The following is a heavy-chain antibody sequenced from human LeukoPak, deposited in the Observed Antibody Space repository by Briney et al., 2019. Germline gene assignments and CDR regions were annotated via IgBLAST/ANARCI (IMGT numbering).Heavy chain of an antibody. J-gene: IGHJ6*03. V-gene: IGHV4-61*02. CDR1: GGSISSSSYY. Sequence: SETLSLTCTVSGGSISSSSYYWSWIRQPAGKGLEWIGRMYTSGSTNYNPSLKSRVTVSIDTSKNQFSLKLSSVTAADTAVYYCARDRFSYCSSTSCYPGYYYYMDVWGKGTTVTVSS. CDR3: ARDRFSYCSSTSCYPGYYYYMDV. CDR2: MYTSGST. D-gene: IGHD2-2*01.